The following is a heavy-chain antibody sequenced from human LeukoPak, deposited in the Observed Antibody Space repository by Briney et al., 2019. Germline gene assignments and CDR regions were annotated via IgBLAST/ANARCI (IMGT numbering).Heavy chain of an antibody. CDR1: GFAFSTYS. CDR3: ARVAGGKFHLDY. Sequence: PWASLRLSCAASGFAFSTYSMNWVRQAPGKGLEWISSISSTGTYIYYADSVKGRFTISRDNAKNSLYLQMNSLRAEDTAVYFCARVAGGKFHLDYWGQGTQVTVSS. D-gene: IGHD6-13*01. CDR2: ISSTGTYI. V-gene: IGHV3-21*01. J-gene: IGHJ4*02.